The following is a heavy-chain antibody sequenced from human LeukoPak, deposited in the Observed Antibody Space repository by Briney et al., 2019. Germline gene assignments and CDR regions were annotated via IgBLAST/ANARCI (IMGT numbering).Heavy chain of an antibody. CDR2: ISAYNGNT. V-gene: IGHV1-18*01. CDR1: GYTFTSYG. Sequence: ASVKVSCKASGYTFTSYGISWVRQAPGQGLEWMGWISAYNGNTNYAQKLQGRVTMTTDTSTSTAYMELRSLRSDDTAVYYCARDQYSGSYYTYYYYYMDVWGKGTTVTVSS. J-gene: IGHJ6*03. CDR3: ARDQYSGSYYTYYYYYMDV. D-gene: IGHD1-26*01.